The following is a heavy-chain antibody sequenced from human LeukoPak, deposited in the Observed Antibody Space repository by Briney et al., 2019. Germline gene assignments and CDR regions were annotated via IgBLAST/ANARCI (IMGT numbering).Heavy chain of an antibody. CDR1: GFTVSSRY. V-gene: IGHV3-53*01. J-gene: IGHJ4*02. CDR3: AIAPATVVVIPYFDY. D-gene: IGHD3-22*01. CDR2: IYSGGDT. Sequence: PGGSLRLSCAASGFTVSSRYMSGVRRAPGKGLEWVSVIYSGGDTYYADSVKGRFTISRDNSKNTLYLQMNSLRAEDTAVYYCAIAPATVVVIPYFDYWGQGTLVTVSS.